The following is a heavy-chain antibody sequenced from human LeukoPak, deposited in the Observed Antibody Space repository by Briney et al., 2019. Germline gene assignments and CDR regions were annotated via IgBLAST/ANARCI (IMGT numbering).Heavy chain of an antibody. J-gene: IGHJ4*02. CDR3: ARDSSSSWYISPMEIDY. V-gene: IGHV3-48*01. CDR1: GFTFSSYS. Sequence: PGGSLRLSCAASGFTFSSYSMNWVRQAPGKGLEWVSYISSSSSTIYYADSVKGRFTISRDNAKNSLYLQMNSLRAEDTAVYYCARDSSSSWYISPMEIDYWGQGTLSPSPQ. D-gene: IGHD6-13*01. CDR2: ISSSSSTI.